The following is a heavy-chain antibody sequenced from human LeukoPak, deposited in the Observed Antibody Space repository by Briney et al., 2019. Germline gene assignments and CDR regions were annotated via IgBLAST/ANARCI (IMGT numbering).Heavy chain of an antibody. Sequence: PGGSLRLSCSASGLTFSTLGMSWVRQAPGKGLEWVSTISGGGSSTHYADSVKGRFTISRDNSKNTLFLQMNSLRAEDTAVYYCAKGRDRIAVAGVFDSWGQGTLVTVSS. CDR3: AKGRDRIAVAGVFDS. D-gene: IGHD6-19*01. V-gene: IGHV3-23*01. CDR1: GLTFSTLG. CDR2: ISGGGSST. J-gene: IGHJ4*02.